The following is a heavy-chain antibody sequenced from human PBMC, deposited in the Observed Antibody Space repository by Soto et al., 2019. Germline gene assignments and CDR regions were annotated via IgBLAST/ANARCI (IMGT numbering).Heavy chain of an antibody. J-gene: IGHJ5*02. D-gene: IGHD2-15*01. V-gene: IGHV4-4*07. CDR3: ARDNCSGGSCYPYNWFDP. CDR1: GGSISSYY. CDR2: IYTSGST. Sequence: SETLSLTCTVSGGSISSYYWSWIRQPAGKGLEWIGRIYTSGSTNYNPSLKSRVTMSVDTSKNQFSLKLSSVTAADTAVYYCARDNCSGGSCYPYNWFDPWRQGTLVTVSS.